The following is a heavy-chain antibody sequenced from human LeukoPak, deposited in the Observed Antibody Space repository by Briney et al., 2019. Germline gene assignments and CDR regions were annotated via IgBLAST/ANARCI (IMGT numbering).Heavy chain of an antibody. CDR2: ISSSSSTI. CDR1: GFTFSSYS. J-gene: IGHJ6*03. V-gene: IGHV3-48*01. CDR3: YMGLYYYYYMDV. Sequence: GGSLRLSCAASGFTFSSYSMNWVRQAPGKGLEWVSYISSSSSTIYYADSVEGRFTISRDNAKNSLYLQMNSLRAEDTAVYYCYMGLYYYYYMDVWGKGTTVTISS.